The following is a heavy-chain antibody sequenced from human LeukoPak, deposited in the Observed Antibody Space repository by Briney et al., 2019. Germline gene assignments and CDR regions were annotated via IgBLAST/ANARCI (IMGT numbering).Heavy chain of an antibody. CDR1: GYTFTSYG. J-gene: IGHJ6*03. Sequence: EASVKVSCKASGYTFTSYGISWLRQAPGQGLEWMGWISAYNGDTNYAQKLQGRVTMTTDTSTSTAYMELRSLRSDDTAVYYCARLGYCSSTSCYASVYYYYYMDVWGKGTTVTVSS. CDR3: ARLGYCSSTSCYASVYYYYYMDV. V-gene: IGHV1-18*01. CDR2: ISAYNGDT. D-gene: IGHD2-2*01.